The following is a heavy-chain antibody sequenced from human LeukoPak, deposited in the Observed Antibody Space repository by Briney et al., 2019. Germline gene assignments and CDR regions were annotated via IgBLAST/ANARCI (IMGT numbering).Heavy chain of an antibody. CDR1: GFN. Sequence: GGSLRLSCSGSGFNMHWVRQAPGKGLEWVAFIWSDGSNKYYADSLKGRFTIPRDNSRNTLYLQMKSLRAEDTAVYYCAKDYGSGSYAFDPWGQGTLVTVSS. D-gene: IGHD3-10*01. V-gene: IGHV3-30*02. CDR3: AKDYGSGSYAFDP. J-gene: IGHJ5*02. CDR2: IWSDGSNK.